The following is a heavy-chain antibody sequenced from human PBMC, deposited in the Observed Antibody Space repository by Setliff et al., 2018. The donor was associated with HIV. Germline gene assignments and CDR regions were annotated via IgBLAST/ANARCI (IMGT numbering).Heavy chain of an antibody. J-gene: IGHJ4*02. CDR1: GGSISSGNYY. D-gene: IGHD2-2*01. Sequence: PSETLSLTCTVSGGSISSGNYYWSWIRQPPRKGLEWIGYIYYSGSTSYNPSLKSRVTISVDTSKNQFSLELSSVTAADTAVYYCARTLANYAPYYFDSWGQGTLVTVSS. CDR3: ARTLANYAPYYFDS. V-gene: IGHV4-30-4*01. CDR2: IYYSGST.